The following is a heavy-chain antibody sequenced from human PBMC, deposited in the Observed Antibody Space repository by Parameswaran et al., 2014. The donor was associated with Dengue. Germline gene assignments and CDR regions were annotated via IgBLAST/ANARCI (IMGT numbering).Heavy chain of an antibody. CDR3: ARHGGLTIFGLVPNWFDP. Sequence: WIRQPPGKGLEWIGSIFHNGHTYYNPSLKTRLTMAVDTSKNHFSLRLSSVTAADTAVYYCARHGGLTIFGLVPNWFDPWGQGTLVTVSS. CDR2: IFHNGHT. D-gene: IGHD3-3*01. V-gene: IGHV4-39*02. J-gene: IGHJ5*02.